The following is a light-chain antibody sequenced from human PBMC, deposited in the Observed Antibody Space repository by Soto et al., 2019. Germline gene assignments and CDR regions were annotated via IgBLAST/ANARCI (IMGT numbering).Light chain of an antibody. CDR3: QQYGSSPMYT. Sequence: EIVLTQSPGTLSLSPGERATLSCRASQSVSSIYLAWYQQKPGQAPRLLIYGASSRATGIPDRFSGSGSGTDFTLTISRLEPEDLAVYYCQQYGSSPMYTFGQGTKLEIK. V-gene: IGKV3-20*01. CDR2: GAS. CDR1: QSVSSIY. J-gene: IGKJ2*01.